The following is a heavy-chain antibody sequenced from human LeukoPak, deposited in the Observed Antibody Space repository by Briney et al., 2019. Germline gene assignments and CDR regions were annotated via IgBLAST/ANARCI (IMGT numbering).Heavy chain of an antibody. CDR3: ARGALTYYYDY. V-gene: IGHV3-11*01. J-gene: IGHJ4*02. Sequence: EGSLRLSCAASGFTFSDYYMSWIRQAPGKGLEWVSYTSFSGNTISYADSVKGRFTFSRDNAKNSLFLQMNSLRAEDTAVYYCARGALTYYYDYWGQGTLVAVSS. D-gene: IGHD4/OR15-4a*01. CDR1: GFTFSDYY. CDR2: TSFSGNTI.